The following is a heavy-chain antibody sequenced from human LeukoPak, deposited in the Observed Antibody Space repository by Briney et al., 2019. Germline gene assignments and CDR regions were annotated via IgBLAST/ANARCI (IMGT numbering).Heavy chain of an antibody. CDR1: GGSFSGYY. V-gene: IGHV4-34*01. J-gene: IGHJ6*02. D-gene: IGHD3-3*01. CDR3: ARGNYDFWSGYPNPHYYGMDV. CDR2: INHSGST. Sequence: PSETLSLTCAVYGGSFSGYYWSWIRQPPGKGLEWIGEINHSGSTNYNPSLKSRVTISVDTSKNQFSLKLSSVTAADTAVYYCARGNYDFWSGYPNPHYYGMDVWGQGTTVTVSS.